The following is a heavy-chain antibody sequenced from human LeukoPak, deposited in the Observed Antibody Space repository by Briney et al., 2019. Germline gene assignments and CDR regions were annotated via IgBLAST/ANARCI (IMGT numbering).Heavy chain of an antibody. CDR2: IYYSGST. J-gene: IGHJ6*03. CDR1: GGSNSIYY. D-gene: IGHD3-22*01. V-gene: IGHV4-59*01. Sequence: SETVSLTCTVSGGSNSIYYWIGLPEPPGKELVCIVYIYYSGSTIYNPSLKSRVTISVDTSKNQFSLKLSSVTAADTAVYYCARAPITMIADYYYYYMDVWGKGTTVTVSS. CDR3: ARAPITMIADYYYYYMDV.